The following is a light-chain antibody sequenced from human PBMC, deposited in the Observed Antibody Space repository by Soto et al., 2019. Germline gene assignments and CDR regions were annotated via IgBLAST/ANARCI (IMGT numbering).Light chain of an antibody. CDR2: GNS. CDR1: SSNIGAGYD. J-gene: IGLJ1*01. V-gene: IGLV1-40*01. Sequence: QSVLTQPPSVSGAPGQRVTMSCTGSSSNIGAGYDVHWYQQLPGTAPKLLIYGNSNRPSGVPDRFSGSKSGTSASLAITGLQAEDEADYYCQSYDSSLNAYAFGTGTKVTVL. CDR3: QSYDSSLNAYA.